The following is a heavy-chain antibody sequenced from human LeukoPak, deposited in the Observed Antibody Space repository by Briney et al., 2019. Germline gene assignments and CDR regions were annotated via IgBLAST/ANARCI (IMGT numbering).Heavy chain of an antibody. CDR2: MNPNSGNT. CDR3: ARGPLEGNWFDP. V-gene: IGHV1-8*01. Sequence: GASVKVPCKASGYTFTSYDINWVRQATGQGLEWMGWMNPNSGNTGYAQKFQGRVTMTRNTSISTAYMELSSLRSEDTAVYYCARGPLEGNWFDPWGQGTLVTVSS. CDR1: GYTFTSYD. J-gene: IGHJ5*02.